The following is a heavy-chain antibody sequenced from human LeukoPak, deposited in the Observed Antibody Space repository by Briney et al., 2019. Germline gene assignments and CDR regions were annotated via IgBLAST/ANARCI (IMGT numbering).Heavy chain of an antibody. J-gene: IGHJ4*02. CDR1: GFTFSSYV. CDR2: ISGSGGST. Sequence: PGGSLRLSCAASGFTFSSYVMSWVRQAPGKGLEWVSAISGSGGSTYYADSVKGRFTISRDNSKNTLYLQMNSPRAEDTAVYYCASHSLRYFDWSPFDYWGQGTLVTVSS. V-gene: IGHV3-23*01. CDR3: ASHSLRYFDWSPFDY. D-gene: IGHD3-9*01.